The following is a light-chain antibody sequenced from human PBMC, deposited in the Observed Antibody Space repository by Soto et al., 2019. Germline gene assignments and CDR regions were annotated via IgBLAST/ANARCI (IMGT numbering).Light chain of an antibody. CDR1: QSVSSSY. V-gene: IGKV3-20*01. CDR3: QQYDSSTWT. J-gene: IGKJ1*01. Sequence: EIVLTQSPGTLSLSPGERATLSCRASQSVSSSYLAWYQQKPGQAPSLLIYGASSRATGIPARFSGSGSGTDFTLTISRLEPEDFAVDYCQQYDSSTWTFGQGSKVEIE. CDR2: GAS.